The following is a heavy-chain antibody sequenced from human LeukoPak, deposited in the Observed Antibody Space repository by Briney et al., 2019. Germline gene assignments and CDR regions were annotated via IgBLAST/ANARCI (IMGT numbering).Heavy chain of an antibody. J-gene: IGHJ5*02. CDR3: VRDGEGVAISVNYWFDP. D-gene: IGHD3-10*01. CDR1: GGTFSSYA. CDR2: IIPIFGTA. V-gene: IGHV1-69*05. Sequence: SVKVSCKASGGTFSSYAISWVRQAPGQGLEWMGGIIPIFGTANYAKKFQGRVTMTRDISISTAYMELRGLRSEDTAIYYCVRDGEGVAISVNYWFDPWGQGTLVTVSS.